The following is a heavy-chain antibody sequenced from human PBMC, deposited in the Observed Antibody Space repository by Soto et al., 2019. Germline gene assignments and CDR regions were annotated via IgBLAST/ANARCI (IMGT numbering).Heavy chain of an antibody. J-gene: IGHJ4*02. CDR3: ARVGASGPMVRAAAMEFDY. D-gene: IGHD3-10*01. CDR2: INAGNGNT. Sequence: QVQLVQSGAEVKKPGASVKVSCKASGYTFTSYAMHWVRQAPGQRLEWMGGINAGNGNTKYSQKFQGRVTITRDTPASTAHMEVSSLRSEDTAVYYCARVGASGPMVRAAAMEFDYWGQRTLVILSS. CDR1: GYTFTSYA. V-gene: IGHV1-3*01.